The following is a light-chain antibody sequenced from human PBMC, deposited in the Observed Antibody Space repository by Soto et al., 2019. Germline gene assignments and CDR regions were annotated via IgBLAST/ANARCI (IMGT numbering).Light chain of an antibody. V-gene: IGKV3-15*01. CDR1: QSVSSN. CDR3: QQYNNWPPAT. Sequence: EIVVTPSPATLSLSPGERTTPSCRASQSVSSNLAWYQQKPGQAPRLLIYGASTRATGIPARFSGSGSGTEFTLTISSLQSEDFAVYYCQQYNNWPPATFGQGTKVDIK. J-gene: IGKJ1*01. CDR2: GAS.